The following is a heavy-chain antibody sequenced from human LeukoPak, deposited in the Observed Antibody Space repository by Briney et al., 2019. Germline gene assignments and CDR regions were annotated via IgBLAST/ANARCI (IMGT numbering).Heavy chain of an antibody. CDR1: GFAFSSYA. CDR3: AKGLRYFDY. Sequence: GGPLRLSCAASGFAFSSYAMSWVRQAPGKGLEWVSGSSGSGGSTYYADSVKGRFTISRDNSKNTLYLQMNSLRAEDTAVYYCAKGLRYFDYWGQGTLVTVSS. CDR2: SSGSGGST. V-gene: IGHV3-23*01. J-gene: IGHJ4*02.